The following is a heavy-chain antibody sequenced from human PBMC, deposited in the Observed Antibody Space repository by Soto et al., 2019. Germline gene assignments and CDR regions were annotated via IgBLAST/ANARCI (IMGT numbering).Heavy chain of an antibody. Sequence: QVQLVQSGAEVKKSGASVRVSCKASGYTFTGYYIHWVRQAPGQGPEWMGEIGPNRGDTRYAQKLQGRVTMTRDTSITTVYMELSNLSPDDTAVYYCGRGRSGEVVVFYWGQGTLVTVYS. CDR1: GYTFTGYY. CDR2: IGPNRGDT. V-gene: IGHV1-2*02. J-gene: IGHJ4*02. D-gene: IGHD3-16*02. CDR3: GRGRSGEVVVFY.